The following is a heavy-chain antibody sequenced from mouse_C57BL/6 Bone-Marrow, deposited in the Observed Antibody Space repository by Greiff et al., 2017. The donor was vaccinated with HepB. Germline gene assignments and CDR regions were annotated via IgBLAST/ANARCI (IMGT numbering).Heavy chain of an antibody. CDR1: GFTFSSYG. CDR2: ISSGGSYT. Sequence: DVHLVESGGDLVKPGGSLKLSCAASGFTFSSYGMSWVRQTPDKRLEWVATISSGGSYTYYPDSVKGRFTISRDNAKNTLYLQMSSLKSEDTAMYYCARHEPITTVVPFDYWGQGTTLTVSS. J-gene: IGHJ2*01. CDR3: ARHEPITTVVPFDY. D-gene: IGHD1-1*01. V-gene: IGHV5-6*01.